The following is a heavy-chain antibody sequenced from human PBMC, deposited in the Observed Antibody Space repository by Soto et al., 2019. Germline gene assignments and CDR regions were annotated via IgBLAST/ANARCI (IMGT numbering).Heavy chain of an antibody. D-gene: IGHD2-15*01. J-gene: IGHJ4*02. CDR2: INAGNGNT. Sequence: GASVKVSCKASGYTFTSYAMHWVRQAPGQRLEWMGWINAGNGNTKYSQKFQGRVTITRDTSASTAYMELSSLRSEDTAVYYCARAVVVVAGSVYLDHCGQGTLVTVSS. V-gene: IGHV1-3*01. CDR3: ARAVVVVAGSVYLDH. CDR1: GYTFTSYA.